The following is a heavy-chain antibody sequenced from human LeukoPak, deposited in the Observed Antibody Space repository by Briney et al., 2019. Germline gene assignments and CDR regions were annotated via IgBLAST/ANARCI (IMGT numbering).Heavy chain of an antibody. Sequence: SETLSLTCTVSGGSISSSSYYWGWTRQPPGKGLEWIGSIYYSGSTYYNPSLKSRVTISVDTSKNQFSLKLSSVTAADTAVYYCARLWYSGSYYYFDYWGQGTLVTVSS. CDR2: IYYSGST. V-gene: IGHV4-39*01. CDR1: GGSISSSSYY. CDR3: ARLWYSGSYYYFDY. D-gene: IGHD1-26*01. J-gene: IGHJ4*02.